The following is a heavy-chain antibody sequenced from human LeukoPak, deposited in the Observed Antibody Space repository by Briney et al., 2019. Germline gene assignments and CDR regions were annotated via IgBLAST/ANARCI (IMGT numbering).Heavy chain of an antibody. J-gene: IGHJ6*03. Sequence: GGSLRLSCTTSGFTFGDYAMSWFRQAPGKGLEWVGFIRSKIYGGAIEYAASVKGRFTISRDDSKSIAYLQMNSLRTEDTGLYYCARDQLGGDPDDYYYYMDVWGKGTTVTVSS. D-gene: IGHD4-17*01. V-gene: IGHV3-49*03. CDR2: IRSKIYGGAI. CDR3: ARDQLGGDPDDYYYYMDV. CDR1: GFTFGDYA.